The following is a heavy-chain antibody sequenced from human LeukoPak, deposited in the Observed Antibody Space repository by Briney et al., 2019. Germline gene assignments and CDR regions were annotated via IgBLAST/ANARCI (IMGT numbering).Heavy chain of an antibody. CDR1: GGSISSYY. CDR2: ISSSGST. CDR3: ARGLRYYYYYMDV. V-gene: IGHV4-4*09. Sequence: SETLSLTCTVSGGSISSYYWNWIRQPPGKGLEWIGYISSSGSTNYNPSLMSRVTISVDTSKNQFSLKLSSVTAADTAVYYCARGLRYYYYYMDVWGKGTTVTVSS. J-gene: IGHJ6*03.